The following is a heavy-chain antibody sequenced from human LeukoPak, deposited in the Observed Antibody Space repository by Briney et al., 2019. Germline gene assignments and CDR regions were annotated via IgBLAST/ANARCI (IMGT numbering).Heavy chain of an antibody. D-gene: IGHD6-6*01. CDR2: IYYSGST. Sequence: TLSPTCTVSGGSISSSSYYWGWIRQPPGKGLEWIGSIYYSGSTYYNPSLKSRVTISVDTSKNQFSLKLSSVTAADTAVYYCARPMYSSSREEAFDIWGQGTMVTVSS. CDR1: GGSISSSSYY. J-gene: IGHJ3*02. V-gene: IGHV4-39*01. CDR3: ARPMYSSSREEAFDI.